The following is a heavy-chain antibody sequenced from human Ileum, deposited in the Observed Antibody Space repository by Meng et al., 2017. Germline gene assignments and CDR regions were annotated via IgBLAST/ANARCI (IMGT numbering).Heavy chain of an antibody. V-gene: IGHV4-61*01. CDR1: GASVNFGFYF. CDR3: ARTYNTPFFDS. CDR2: TYNTGLT. J-gene: IGHJ4*02. Sequence: QGELEAPGPWLVTPSETLSLSRTLSGASVNFGFYFWSRIRTSPGKTLEWIGHTYNTGLTNYNPSLKSRVAISLDASKNQFSLKLNSVSAADSAVYFCARTYNTPFFDSWGQGTLVTVSS. D-gene: IGHD1-14*01.